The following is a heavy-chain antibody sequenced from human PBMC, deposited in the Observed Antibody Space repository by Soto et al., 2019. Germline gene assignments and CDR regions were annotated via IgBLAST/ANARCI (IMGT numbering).Heavy chain of an antibody. CDR1: GFTFSSYA. CDR3: AKFYGDYISYYFDY. V-gene: IGHV3-23*01. CDR2: ISGSGGST. Sequence: EVQLLESGGGLVQPGGSLRLSCAASGFTFSSYAMSWVRQAPGKGLEWVSAISGSGGSTYYADSVKRRFTISRDNSKNPPDLQMNSLRAEDTAVYYCAKFYGDYISYYFDYWGQGTLVTVSS. D-gene: IGHD4-17*01. J-gene: IGHJ4*02.